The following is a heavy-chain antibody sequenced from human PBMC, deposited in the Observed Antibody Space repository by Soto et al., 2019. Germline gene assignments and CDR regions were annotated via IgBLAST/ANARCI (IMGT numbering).Heavy chain of an antibody. D-gene: IGHD6-6*01. CDR3: ARHGPEYSNPSRDWFAP. CDR1: GYNFGSAW. CDR2: IKPGTSDI. J-gene: IGHJ5*02. V-gene: IGHV5-51*01. Sequence: GESLKISCKGVGYNFGSAWIGWVRQMPGKGLEWMGLIKPGTSDIRYSPPFRGQVTISADKSISTAYLQWSSLKASDTAMYYCARHGPEYSNPSRDWFAPWGQGTLVIVSS.